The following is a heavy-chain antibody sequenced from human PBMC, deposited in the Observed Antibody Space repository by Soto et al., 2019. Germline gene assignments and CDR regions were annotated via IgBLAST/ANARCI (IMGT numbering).Heavy chain of an antibody. CDR3: ARDRGGSSPYYDYYGMDV. J-gene: IGHJ6*02. CDR2: IIPIFGTA. CDR1: GGTFSSYA. V-gene: IGHV1-69*01. Sequence: QVQLVQSGAEVKKPGSSVKVSCKASGGTFSSYAISWVRQAPGQGLEWMGGIIPIFGTANYAQKFQGRVTITADESTRTAYMELSSLRSEDTAVYYCARDRGGSSPYYDYYGMDVWGQGTTVTVSS. D-gene: IGHD6-6*01.